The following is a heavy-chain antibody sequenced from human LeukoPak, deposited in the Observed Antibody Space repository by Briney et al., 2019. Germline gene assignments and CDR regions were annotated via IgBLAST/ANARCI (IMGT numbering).Heavy chain of an antibody. CDR3: TRARQLRHFDWIPGGGEHDGFDI. J-gene: IGHJ3*02. V-gene: IGHV3-49*04. Sequence: GGALRLSCTTSASSLGDYAMNWGRQAPGKGLEGVGLIRSKAYGGTIEYAPPVKGRFTISRDESNSIVYLQMNNLKTEDTAMYFCTRARQLRHFDWIPGGGEHDGFDIWGQGAMVTVS. CDR2: IRSKAYGGTI. D-gene: IGHD3-9*01. CDR1: ASSLGDYA.